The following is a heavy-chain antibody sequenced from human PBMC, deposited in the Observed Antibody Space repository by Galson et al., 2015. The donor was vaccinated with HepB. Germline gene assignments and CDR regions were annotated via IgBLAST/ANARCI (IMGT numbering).Heavy chain of an antibody. Sequence: SLRLSCAPSGFTFSSYSMNWVRQAPGKGLEWISHITSDSSTRYYADSVKGRFTISRDNARNSLYLQMNSLRAEDTAVYYCARGYASGTSYYWGQGSLLPVSS. CDR1: GFTFSSYS. CDR2: ITSDSSTR. V-gene: IGHV3-48*01. D-gene: IGHD3-10*01. CDR3: ARGYASGTSYY. J-gene: IGHJ4*02.